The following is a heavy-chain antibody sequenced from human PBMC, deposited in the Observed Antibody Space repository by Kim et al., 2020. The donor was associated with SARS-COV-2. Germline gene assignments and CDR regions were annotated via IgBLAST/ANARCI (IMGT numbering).Heavy chain of an antibody. V-gene: IGHV3-30-3*02. CDR3: AKSYTSGTYFFDF. D-gene: IGHD3-16*01. Sequence: YYRDHVRGRFTHSRDNSKATLYLQLDSLSVEDTAVYYCAKSYTSGTYFFDFWGQGTPVTVSS. J-gene: IGHJ4*02.